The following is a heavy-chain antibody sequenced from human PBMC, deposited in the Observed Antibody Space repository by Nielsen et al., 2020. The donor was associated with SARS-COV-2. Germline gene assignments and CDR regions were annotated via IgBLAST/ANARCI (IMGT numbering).Heavy chain of an antibody. J-gene: IGHJ6*02. CDR3: ARISSSPVGMDV. Sequence: YWIWIRQPPGKGLEWMGRIDPSDSYTNYSPSFQGHVTISADKSISTAYLQWSSLKASDTAMYYCARISSSPVGMDVWGQGTTVTVSS. CDR1: YW. CDR2: IDPSDSYT. V-gene: IGHV5-10-1*01. D-gene: IGHD6-6*01.